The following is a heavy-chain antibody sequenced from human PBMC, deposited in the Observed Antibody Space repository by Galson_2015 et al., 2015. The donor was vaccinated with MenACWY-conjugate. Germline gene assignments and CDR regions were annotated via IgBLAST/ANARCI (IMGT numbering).Heavy chain of an antibody. CDR1: GGSIYSSDHW. Sequence: SETLSLTCSVSGGSIYSSDHWWGWIRQPPGKGLEWIASIHHSETTHYNPSLESRVSISVDTSKNQFSLKLSSVSAADTTVYYCARLPRGINLILEGSWGQGILVTVSS. D-gene: IGHD3-22*01. CDR2: IHHSETT. V-gene: IGHV4-39*01. J-gene: IGHJ5*02. CDR3: ARLPRGINLILEGS.